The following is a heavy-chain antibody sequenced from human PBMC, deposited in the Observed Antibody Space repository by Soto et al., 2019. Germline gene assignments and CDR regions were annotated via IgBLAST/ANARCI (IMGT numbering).Heavy chain of an antibody. CDR1: GFTFSSYW. Sequence: LRLSCAASGFTFSSYWMSWVRQAPGKGLEWVANIKQDGSEKYYVDSVKGRFTISRDNAKNSLYLQMNSLRAEDTAVYYCARDQHATAAFWRAYSYYHGMDVWGQGTTVTVSS. J-gene: IGHJ6*02. CDR2: IKQDGSEK. V-gene: IGHV3-7*01. D-gene: IGHD3-3*01. CDR3: ARDQHATAAFWRAYSYYHGMDV.